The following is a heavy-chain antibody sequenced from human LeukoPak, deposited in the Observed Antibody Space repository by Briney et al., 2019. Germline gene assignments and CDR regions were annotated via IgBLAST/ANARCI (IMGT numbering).Heavy chain of an antibody. CDR1: GFTFSIYT. J-gene: IGHJ4*02. Sequence: RTGGSLRLSCVASGFTFSIYTMSWVRQAPGKGLEWVSSITSSSSSIYSADSVKGRLTISRDNAKNSLYLEMNSLRDEDTAVYYCAKHAGTTRLTKDYWGQGTLVTVSS. D-gene: IGHD1-7*01. CDR3: AKHAGTTRLTKDY. CDR2: ITSSSSSI. V-gene: IGHV3-21*04.